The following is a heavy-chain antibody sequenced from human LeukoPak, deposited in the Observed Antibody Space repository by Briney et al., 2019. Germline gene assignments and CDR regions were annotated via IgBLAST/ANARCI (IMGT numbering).Heavy chain of an antibody. V-gene: IGHV3-66*01. CDR1: GFAVSSSY. CDR2: IHSGGST. J-gene: IGHJ3*02. CDR3: ATYSHAFDI. D-gene: IGHD2-15*01. Sequence: GGSLRLSCAASGFAVSSSYMSWVRQAPGKGLEWVSNIHSGGSTYYADSVQGRFIISRDNSKNTLYLQMNSLRDEDTAVYYCATYSHAFDIWGQGTMVTVSS.